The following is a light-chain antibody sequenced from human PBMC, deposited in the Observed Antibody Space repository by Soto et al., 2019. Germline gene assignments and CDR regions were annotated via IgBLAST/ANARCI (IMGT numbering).Light chain of an antibody. V-gene: IGKV3-15*01. CDR2: DTS. Sequence: EIVSTQSAATLSSLTGDRVTLSCRASQSVRSNLAWYQQKPGQAPRLLIFDTSTRATGIPARFSGSGSGTEFTLTISSLQSEDFAVYYCQHYNNWPPITFDQGTRLEIK. J-gene: IGKJ5*01. CDR1: QSVRSN. CDR3: QHYNNWPPIT.